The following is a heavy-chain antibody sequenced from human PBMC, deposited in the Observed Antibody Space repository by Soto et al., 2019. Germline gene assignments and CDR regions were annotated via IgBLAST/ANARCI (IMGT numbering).Heavy chain of an antibody. CDR2: ISYDGSNK. Sequence: LRLSCAASGFTFKSYGMHWVRQAPGKGLEWVAVISYDGSNKYYADSVKGRFTIARDNSKNTLYLQMSSLRAEDTAVYYCVKDGSSGWPYYYGLDVWGQGTSVTVSS. CDR1: GFTFKSYG. D-gene: IGHD6-19*01. V-gene: IGHV3-30*18. J-gene: IGHJ6*02. CDR3: VKDGSSGWPYYYGLDV.